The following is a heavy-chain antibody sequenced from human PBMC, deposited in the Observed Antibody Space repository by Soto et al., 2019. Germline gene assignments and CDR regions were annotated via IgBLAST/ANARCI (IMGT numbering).Heavy chain of an antibody. CDR3: ARPDFGDYWYFDL. CDR2: IIPALGTA. D-gene: IGHD4-17*01. V-gene: IGHV1-69*08. J-gene: IGHJ2*01. Sequence: QDQLVQSGAEVKKPGSSVKVSCKASGGTFSSHTFSWVRQAPGQGLEWMGRIIPALGTATYAQKSQGRVTITADESATTVYMELNSLRSEDTAVHYCARPDFGDYWYFDLWGRGTLVTVSS. CDR1: GGTFSSHT.